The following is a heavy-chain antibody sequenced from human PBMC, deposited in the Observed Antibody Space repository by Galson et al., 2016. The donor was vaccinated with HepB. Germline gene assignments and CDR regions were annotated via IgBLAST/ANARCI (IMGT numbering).Heavy chain of an antibody. D-gene: IGHD3-10*01. V-gene: IGHV1-69*06. CDR3: AREGGLYGAGSYFQH. Sequence: SVKVSCKASGDSFSNYGISWVRQAPGQGLQWMGNIIPIFGTENYGQNFQGRVKLTADTSTSTAYMELSGLTFEDTATYYCAREGGLYGAGSYFQHWGQGTQVTVS. CDR2: IIPIFGTE. CDR1: GDSFSNYG. J-gene: IGHJ1*01.